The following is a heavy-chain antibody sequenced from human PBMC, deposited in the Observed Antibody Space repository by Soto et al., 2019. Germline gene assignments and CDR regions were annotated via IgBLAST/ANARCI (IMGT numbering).Heavy chain of an antibody. D-gene: IGHD3-10*01. J-gene: IGHJ4*02. V-gene: IGHV3-30*18. CDR2: ISYDGSNK. CDR1: GFTFSSYG. Sequence: GGSLRLSCAASGFTFSSYGVHWVRQAPGKGLEWVAVISYDGSNKYYADSVKGRFTISRDNSKNTLYLQMNSLRAEDTAVYYCAKDAHPDYYGSGSYYQFDYWGQGTLVTVSS. CDR3: AKDAHPDYYGSGSYYQFDY.